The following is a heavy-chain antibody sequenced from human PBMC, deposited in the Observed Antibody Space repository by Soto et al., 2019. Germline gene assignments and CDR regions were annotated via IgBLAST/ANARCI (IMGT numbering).Heavy chain of an antibody. D-gene: IGHD3-16*01. CDR1: GFTFSNYW. J-gene: IGHJ5*02. V-gene: IGHV3-7*01. Sequence: EAQLVESGGGLVQPGGSLRVSCSVSGFTFSNYWMSWVRQAPGKGLEWVAKIKQDGSEKAYVDSVKGRFTISRDNANNSLYLHMYNLRGADTAVYYCARGGRDAYDWFDPWGQGTLVTVSS. CDR3: ARGGRDAYDWFDP. CDR2: IKQDGSEK.